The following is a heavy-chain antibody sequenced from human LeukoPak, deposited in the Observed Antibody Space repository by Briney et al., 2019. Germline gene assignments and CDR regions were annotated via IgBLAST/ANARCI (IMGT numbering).Heavy chain of an antibody. CDR3: ARFTQSRAAAGINYFDY. CDR2: ISAYNGNT. V-gene: IGHV1-18*01. D-gene: IGHD6-13*01. J-gene: IGHJ4*02. CDR1: GYTFTSYG. Sequence: ASVKVSCKASGYTFTSYGISWVRQAPGQGLEWMGWISAYNGNTNYAQKLKGRVTMTTDTSTSTAYMELRSLRSDDTAVYYCARFTQSRAAAGINYFDYWGQGTLVTVSS.